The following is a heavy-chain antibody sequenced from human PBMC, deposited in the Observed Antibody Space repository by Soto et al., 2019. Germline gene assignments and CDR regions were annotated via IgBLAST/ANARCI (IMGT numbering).Heavy chain of an antibody. V-gene: IGHV4-39*01. D-gene: IGHD6-19*01. CDR3: ARRPSSGWYSGAFDI. CDR1: GGSLSSSSYY. J-gene: IGHJ3*02. Sequence: SETLSLTCTVSGGSLSSSSYYWGWIRQPPGKGLEWIGSIYYSGSTYYNPSLKSRVTISVDTSKNQFSLKLSSVTAADTAVYYCARRPSSGWYSGAFDIWGQGTMVTVSS. CDR2: IYYSGST.